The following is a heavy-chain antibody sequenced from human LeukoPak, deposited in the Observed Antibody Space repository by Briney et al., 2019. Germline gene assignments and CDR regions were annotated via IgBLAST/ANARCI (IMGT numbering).Heavy chain of an antibody. D-gene: IGHD3-9*01. CDR3: ARAVADTLTGYCDY. CDR2: ISAYNGNT. V-gene: IGHV1-18*01. CDR1: GYTFTSYG. Sequence: ASVKVSCKASGYTFTSYGISWVRQAPGQGLEWMGWISAYNGNTNYAQKLQGRVTMTTDTSTSTAYMELRSLRSDDTAVYYCARAVADTLTGYCDYWGQGTLVTVSS. J-gene: IGHJ4*02.